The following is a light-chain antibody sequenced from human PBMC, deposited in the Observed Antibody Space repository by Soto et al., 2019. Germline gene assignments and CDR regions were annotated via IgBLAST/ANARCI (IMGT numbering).Light chain of an antibody. CDR3: HQYGSSPYT. V-gene: IGKV3-20*01. CDR1: QSVSSD. CDR2: SAS. J-gene: IGKJ2*01. Sequence: EIVLTQSPGTLSLSPGEMATLSFRASQSVSSDLAWYQQKFGQAPRLLIYSASLRATGIPDTFSGHGSGTDFTLTISTLEYEDFTVYYCHQYGSSPYTFGQGTKLEIK.